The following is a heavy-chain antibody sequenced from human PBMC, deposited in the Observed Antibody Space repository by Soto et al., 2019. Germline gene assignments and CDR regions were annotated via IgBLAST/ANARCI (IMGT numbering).Heavy chain of an antibody. Sequence: ASVKVSCKVSGYTLSALSVHGVLQAPLKGLEWLGGFDPEDGEKVYAQKFQGRVSMTEDTPTDTAYMELSSLRSEDTAVYYCATLKTNYYYYYGMDVWGQGTTVTVSS. CDR2: FDPEDGEK. CDR3: ATLKTNYYYYYGMDV. CDR1: GYTLSALS. V-gene: IGHV1-24*01. D-gene: IGHD2-8*01. J-gene: IGHJ6*02.